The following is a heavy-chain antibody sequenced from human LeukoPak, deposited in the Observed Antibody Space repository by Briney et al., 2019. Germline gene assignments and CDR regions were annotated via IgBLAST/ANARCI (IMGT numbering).Heavy chain of an antibody. CDR3: ARGPMTTVTAGFDP. D-gene: IGHD4-17*01. CDR1: SGSISTTDYY. Sequence: SETLSLTCSVSSGSISTTDYYWGWIRQPPGKGLEWIGYIYYSGSTNYNPSLKSRVTISVDTSKNQFSLKLSSVTAADTAVYYCARGPMTTVTAGFDPWGQGTLVTVSS. CDR2: IYYSGST. J-gene: IGHJ5*02. V-gene: IGHV4-61*05.